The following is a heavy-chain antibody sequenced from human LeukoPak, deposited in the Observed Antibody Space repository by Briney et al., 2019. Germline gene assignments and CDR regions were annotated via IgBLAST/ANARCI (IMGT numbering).Heavy chain of an antibody. CDR1: GGSISSYH. Sequence: SETLSLTCTVSGGSISSYHWSWIRQPAGKGLEWIGRIYTSGSTNYNPSLKSRVTMSVDTSKNQFSLKLSSVTAADTAVYYCARDRSGDIVVVPAAWDDYYYYGMDVWGQGTTVTVSS. D-gene: IGHD2-2*01. V-gene: IGHV4-4*07. CDR2: IYTSGST. CDR3: ARDRSGDIVVVPAAWDDYYYYGMDV. J-gene: IGHJ6*02.